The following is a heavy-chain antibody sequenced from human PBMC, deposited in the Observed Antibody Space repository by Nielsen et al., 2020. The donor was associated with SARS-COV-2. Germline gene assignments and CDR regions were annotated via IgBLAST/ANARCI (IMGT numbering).Heavy chain of an antibody. CDR1: GYTFTSYY. J-gene: IGHJ4*02. CDR3: ARGGWWELHPFDY. D-gene: IGHD1-26*01. V-gene: IGHV1-46*01. CDR2: INPSGGST. Sequence: ASVKVSCKASGYTFTSYYMHWVRQAPGQGLEWMGIINPSGGSTSCAQKFQGRVTMTRDTSTSTVYMELSRLRSDDTAVYYCARGGWWELHPFDYWGQGTLVTVSS.